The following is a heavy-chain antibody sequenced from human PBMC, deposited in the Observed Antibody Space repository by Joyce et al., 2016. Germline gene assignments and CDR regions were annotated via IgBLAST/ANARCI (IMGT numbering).Heavy chain of an antibody. CDR3: AKRYDYVDY. J-gene: IGHJ4*02. V-gene: IGHV3-30*18. Sequence: QVQLVESGGGVVQPGRSLRLSCAASGFTCSNYGMHWVRQAPGKGLEWVAVIANDGKKKYYADSVKGRFTISRDNSKNTLYLQMNSLRAEDTAVYYCAKRYDYVDYWGQGTLVTVSS. D-gene: IGHD3-16*01. CDR1: GFTCSNYG. CDR2: IANDGKKK.